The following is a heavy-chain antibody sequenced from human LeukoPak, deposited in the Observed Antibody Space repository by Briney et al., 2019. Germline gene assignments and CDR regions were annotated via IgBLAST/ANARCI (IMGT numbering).Heavy chain of an antibody. CDR3: ARDGQEPTHLLFDDYDHFGMDV. V-gene: IGHV1-18*04. Sequence: ASVKVSCKASGYTFTNYGMSWVRQAPGQGLEWMGWITPYNGNTNYAQKFQGRVTMTTDTSTSTAYVELRSLTSDDTAVYYCARDGQEPTHLLFDDYDHFGMDVRGKGTTVTVSS. CDR1: GYTFTNYG. CDR2: ITPYNGNT. J-gene: IGHJ6*04. D-gene: IGHD1-14*01.